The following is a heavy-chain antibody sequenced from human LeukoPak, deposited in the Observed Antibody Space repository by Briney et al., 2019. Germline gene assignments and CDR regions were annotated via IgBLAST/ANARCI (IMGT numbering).Heavy chain of an antibody. V-gene: IGHV3-30*18. Sequence: GGSLRLSCAAYGFIFSSYGMHWVRQAPGKGLEWVIFISDDGRNKDYADSVKGRFTISRDDSKNTLYLQMNSLRAEDTAVYYCAKDWGYSYGYFDYWGQGTLVTVSS. J-gene: IGHJ4*02. D-gene: IGHD5-18*01. CDR2: ISDDGRNK. CDR1: GFIFSSYG. CDR3: AKDWGYSYGYFDY.